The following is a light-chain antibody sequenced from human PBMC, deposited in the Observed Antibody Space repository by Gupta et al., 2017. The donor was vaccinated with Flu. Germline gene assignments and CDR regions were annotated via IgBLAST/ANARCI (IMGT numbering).Light chain of an antibody. J-gene: IGKJ1*01. CDR1: QSIARY. V-gene: IGKV1-39*01. Sequence: PSSLSASVGDRVIITCRASQSIARYFNWYQQKPGKAPKVLIYVASSLQSGVPSRFSGSGSGTDFTLTINRLQPEDFATYYCQQSESLPWTFGQGTKVEV. CDR3: QQSESLPWT. CDR2: VAS.